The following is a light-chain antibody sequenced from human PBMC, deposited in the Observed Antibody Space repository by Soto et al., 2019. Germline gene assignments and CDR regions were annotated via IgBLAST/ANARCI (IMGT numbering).Light chain of an antibody. CDR3: SSYSSSSTLPYV. Sequence: QSVLTQPASVSGSPGQSITISCTGTSSDIGDYGYVSWYQQHPGKAPKLIIYEVTNRPSGGSHRFSGSKSSDTASLTISGLQAEDEADYYCSSYSSSSTLPYVFGTGTKVTVL. J-gene: IGLJ1*01. CDR2: EVT. CDR1: SSDIGDYGY. V-gene: IGLV2-14*01.